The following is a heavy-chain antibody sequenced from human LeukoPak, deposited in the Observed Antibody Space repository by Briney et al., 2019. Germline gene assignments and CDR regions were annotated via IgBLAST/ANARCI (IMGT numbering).Heavy chain of an antibody. J-gene: IGHJ4*02. D-gene: IGHD2-2*01. Sequence: GGSLRLSCAASGFTFSSYGMHWVRQAPGKGLEWVAVISYDGSNKYYADSVKGRFTISRDNSKNTLYLQMNSLRAEDTAVYYCAKEGNDQGYFDYWGQGTLVAVSS. CDR1: GFTFSSYG. CDR3: AKEGNDQGYFDY. V-gene: IGHV3-30*18. CDR2: ISYDGSNK.